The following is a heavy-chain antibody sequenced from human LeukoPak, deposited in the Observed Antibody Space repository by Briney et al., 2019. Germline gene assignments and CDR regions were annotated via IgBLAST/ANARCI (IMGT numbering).Heavy chain of an antibody. D-gene: IGHD5-12*01. V-gene: IGHV1-69*05. CDR3: ARGLGGYSGYDPPGY. CDR2: IIPIFGTA. Sequence: ASVKVSCKASGGTFSSYAISWVRQAPGQGLEWMGRIIPIFGTANYAQKFRGRVTITTDESTSTAYMELSSLRSEDTAVYYCARGLGGYSGYDPPGYWGQGTLVTVSS. CDR1: GGTFSSYA. J-gene: IGHJ4*02.